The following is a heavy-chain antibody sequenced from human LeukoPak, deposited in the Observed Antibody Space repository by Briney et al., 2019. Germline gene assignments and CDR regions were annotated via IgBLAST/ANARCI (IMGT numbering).Heavy chain of an antibody. Sequence: SETLSLTCTVSGGSISSYYWSWIRQPPGKGLEWIGYIYYSGSTKSNPSLKSRVTISVDTSKNQFSLKLSSVTAADTAVYYCARERFVVVPAAHYYYYYYMGVWGKGTTVTVSS. CDR1: GGSISSYY. J-gene: IGHJ6*03. D-gene: IGHD2-2*01. V-gene: IGHV4-59*12. CDR3: ARERFVVVPAAHYYYYYYMGV. CDR2: IYYSGST.